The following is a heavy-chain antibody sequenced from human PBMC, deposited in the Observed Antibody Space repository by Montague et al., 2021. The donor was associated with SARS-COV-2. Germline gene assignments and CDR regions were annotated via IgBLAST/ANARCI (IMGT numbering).Heavy chain of an antibody. V-gene: IGHV4-59*12. J-gene: IGHJ2*01. CDR1: GVSISSYY. CDR3: ARGSGWYKYWYFDL. D-gene: IGHD6-19*01. CDR2: IYFSGST. Sequence: SETLSLTCTVSGVSISSYYWSWIRQPPGKGLEWIGCIYFSGSTNYNPSLKSRVTISIDTSKNQFSLKLSSVTAADTAVYYCARGSGWYKYWYFDLWGRGTLVTVSS.